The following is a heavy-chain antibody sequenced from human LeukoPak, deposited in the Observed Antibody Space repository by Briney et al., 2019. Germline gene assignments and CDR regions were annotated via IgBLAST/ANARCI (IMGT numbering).Heavy chain of an antibody. Sequence: ASVKVSCKASGYTFTGYYMHWVRQAPGQGLEWMGRINPNSGGTNYAQKFQGRVTMTRDTSISTAYMELSRLRSDDTAVYYCARGLGLAATIENRYSDFYYYMDVWGKGTTVTVSS. CDR1: GYTFTGYY. V-gene: IGHV1-2*06. CDR3: ARGLGLAATIENRYSDFYYYMDV. D-gene: IGHD2-15*01. CDR2: INPNSGGT. J-gene: IGHJ6*03.